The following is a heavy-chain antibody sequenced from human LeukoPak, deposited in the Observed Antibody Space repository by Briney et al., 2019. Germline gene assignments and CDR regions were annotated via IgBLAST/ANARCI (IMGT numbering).Heavy chain of an antibody. J-gene: IGHJ4*02. D-gene: IGHD3-22*01. V-gene: IGHV3-7*03. Sequence: PGGSLRLSCAASGFTFSGYWMSWVRQAPGKGLEWVAHIKQDGSDKYYVDSVKGRFTISRDNAKNSLYLQMNSLRAEDTALYYCARGEDSPFDYWGQGTLVTVSS. CDR2: IKQDGSDK. CDR1: GFTFSGYW. CDR3: ARGEDSPFDY.